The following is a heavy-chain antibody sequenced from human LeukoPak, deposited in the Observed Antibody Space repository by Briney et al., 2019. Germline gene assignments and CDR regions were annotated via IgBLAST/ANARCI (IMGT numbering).Heavy chain of an antibody. Sequence: GESLKISCKGSGYSFISYWIGWVGQMPGKGLKWMGIIYPGDSDARYSPSFQGQVTISADKSISTAFLQWSSLKASDTAMYYCARRRNLYSGSYYPFDYWGQETLLTVSS. D-gene: IGHD1-26*01. J-gene: IGHJ4*02. CDR2: IYPGDSDA. CDR1: GYSFISYW. V-gene: IGHV5-51*01. CDR3: ARRRNLYSGSYYPFDY.